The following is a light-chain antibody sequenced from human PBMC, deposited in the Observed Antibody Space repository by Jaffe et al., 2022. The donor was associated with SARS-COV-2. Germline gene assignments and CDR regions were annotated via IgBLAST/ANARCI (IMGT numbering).Light chain of an antibody. CDR3: TSYTTSTTYV. CDR1: SSDFGDYNY. Sequence: QSALTQPASVSGSPGQSITISCTGTSSDFGDYNYVSWYQHHPGKAPRLMIYEVSNRPSGVSNRFSGSKSGNTASLTISGLQAEDEADYYCTSYTTSTTYVFGTGTKVTVL. J-gene: IGLJ1*01. CDR2: EVS. V-gene: IGLV2-14*01.